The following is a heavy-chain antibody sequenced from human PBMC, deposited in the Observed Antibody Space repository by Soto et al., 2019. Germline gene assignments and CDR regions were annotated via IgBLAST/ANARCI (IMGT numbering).Heavy chain of an antibody. Sequence: PSETLSLTCTVSGGSISPYYWSWIRQPPGKGLEWIGYVYYSGNTNYNPSLESRVTISVDTSRNRFSLNLTSATAADTAVYYCARGYPPDYGSGSYPNYYFDYWGQGTLVTVSS. J-gene: IGHJ4*02. CDR1: GGSISPYY. D-gene: IGHD3-10*01. CDR2: VYYSGNT. CDR3: ARGYPPDYGSGSYPNYYFDY. V-gene: IGHV4-59*01.